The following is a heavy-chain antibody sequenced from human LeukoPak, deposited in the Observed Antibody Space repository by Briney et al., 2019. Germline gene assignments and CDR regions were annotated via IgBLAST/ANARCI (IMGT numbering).Heavy chain of an antibody. D-gene: IGHD6-13*01. V-gene: IGHV3-43*02. CDR2: ISGDGGST. Sequence: GGPLRLSCAASGFTFDDYAMHWVRQAPGKGLEWVSLISGDGGSTYYADSVKGRFTISRDNSKNSLYLQMNSLRTEDTALYYCAKDIYPRASQQRVLGWFDPWGQGTLVTVSS. CDR1: GFTFDDYA. CDR3: AKDIYPRASQQRVLGWFDP. J-gene: IGHJ5*02.